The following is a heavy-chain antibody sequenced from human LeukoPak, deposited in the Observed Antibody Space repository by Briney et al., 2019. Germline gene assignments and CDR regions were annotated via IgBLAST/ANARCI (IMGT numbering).Heavy chain of an antibody. Sequence: GGSLRLSCAASGFTFSGYAMTWVRQAPGKGLEWVSVIYSGGSTYYADSVKGRFTISRDNSKNTLYLQMNSLRAEDTAVHYCARAFGYCSSTSCYYFDYWGQGTLVTVSS. CDR3: ARAFGYCSSTSCYYFDY. CDR2: IYSGGST. CDR1: GFTFSGYA. V-gene: IGHV3-66*01. J-gene: IGHJ4*02. D-gene: IGHD2-2*01.